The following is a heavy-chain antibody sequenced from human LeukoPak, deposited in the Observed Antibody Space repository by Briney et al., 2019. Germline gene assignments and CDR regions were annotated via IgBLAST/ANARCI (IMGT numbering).Heavy chain of an antibody. Sequence: GGSLRLSCTASGFTFSAYGMHWVRQAPGKGLEWVSYISSSSSTIYYADSVKGRFTISRDNAKNSLYLQMNSLRAEDTAVYYCARESSVASHNWFDPWGQGTLVTVSS. CDR2: ISSSSSTI. CDR1: GFTFSAYG. CDR3: ARESSVASHNWFDP. J-gene: IGHJ5*02. V-gene: IGHV3-48*01. D-gene: IGHD2-15*01.